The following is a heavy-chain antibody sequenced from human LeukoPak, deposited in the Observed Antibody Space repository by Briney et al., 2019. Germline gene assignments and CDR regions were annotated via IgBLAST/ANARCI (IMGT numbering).Heavy chain of an antibody. D-gene: IGHD3-22*01. Sequence: HPGGSLRLSCAASGFTFSTYWMLWVRQAPGEGVVGVSRIKSDGGTNYADSVKGRFTISRDNAKKTVSLQMNSLRPEDTGVYYCARAPSEIGGYYPEYFRHWGQGTLVTVSS. CDR1: GFTFSTYW. V-gene: IGHV3-74*01. CDR3: ARAPSEIGGYYPEYFRH. CDR2: IKSDGGT. J-gene: IGHJ1*01.